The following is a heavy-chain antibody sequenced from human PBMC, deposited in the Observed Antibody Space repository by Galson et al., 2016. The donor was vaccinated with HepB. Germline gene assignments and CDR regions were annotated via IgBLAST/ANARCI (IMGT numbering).Heavy chain of an antibody. CDR2: LYWDDDK. V-gene: IGHV2-5*02. CDR3: GHKQRYNAFDV. Sequence: ALVKPTQTLTLTCTFSGFSLSTSGVGVGWIRQPPGEALEWLALLYWDDDKRYSPSLKSRLTITKDTSKNQVVLTMTNMDPVDTATYYCGHKQRYNAFDVWGQGKMVTVSS. J-gene: IGHJ3*01. D-gene: IGHD1-1*01. CDR1: GFSLSTSGVG.